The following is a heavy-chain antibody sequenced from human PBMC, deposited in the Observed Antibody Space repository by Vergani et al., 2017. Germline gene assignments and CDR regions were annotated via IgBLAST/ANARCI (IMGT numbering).Heavy chain of an antibody. D-gene: IGHD2-15*01. Sequence: QVQLQESGPGLVKPSETLSLTCAVSGYSISSGYYWGWIRQPPGKGLEWIGSIYHSGSTYYNPSLKSRVTISVDTSKNQFSLKLSSVTAADTAVYYCARDQERVLVVAATDDWFDPWGQGTLVTVSS. CDR2: IYHSGST. V-gene: IGHV4-38-2*02. J-gene: IGHJ5*02. CDR3: ARDQERVLVVAATDDWFDP. CDR1: GYSISSGYY.